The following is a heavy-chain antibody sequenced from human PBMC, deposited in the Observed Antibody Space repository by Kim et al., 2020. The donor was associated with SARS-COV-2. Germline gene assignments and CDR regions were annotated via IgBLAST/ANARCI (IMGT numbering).Heavy chain of an antibody. Sequence: SETLSLTCTVSGGSISSYYWSWIRQPPGKGLEWIGYIYYSGSTNYNPSLKSRVTISVDTSKNQFSLKLSSVTAADTAVYYCARPRGWGDSSGYHGAFDIWGQGTMVTVSS. V-gene: IGHV4-59*08. D-gene: IGHD3-22*01. J-gene: IGHJ3*02. CDR2: IYYSGST. CDR1: GGSISSYY. CDR3: ARPRGWGDSSGYHGAFDI.